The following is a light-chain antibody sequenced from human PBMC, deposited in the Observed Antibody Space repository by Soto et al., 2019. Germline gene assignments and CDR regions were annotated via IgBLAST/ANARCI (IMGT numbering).Light chain of an antibody. CDR3: QQRTKWPPV. CDR2: DAS. J-gene: IGKJ4*01. CDR1: QSGGSF. V-gene: IGKV3-11*01. Sequence: EIVLPQSPATLSLSPGERATISCRASQSGGSFLVWYQHKPGQAPRLLIYDASNRAPGIPAKFSGSGSGTDFTLPISSLEPEDFAVYYCQQRTKWPPVFGGGTKVEL.